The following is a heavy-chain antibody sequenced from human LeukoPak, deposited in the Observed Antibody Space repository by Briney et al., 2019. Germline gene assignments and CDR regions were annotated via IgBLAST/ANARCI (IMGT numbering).Heavy chain of an antibody. V-gene: IGHV3-7*01. Sequence: GSLRLSCAASGFPFSDYWMTWVRQAPGKGLQWVANIKDAGSETYYVDSVKGRFTISRDNAKNSLYLQMNSLRAEDTAVYYCAKDAAVGSSGYYYVPPLYYFHYWGQGTLVTVSS. CDR1: GFPFSDYW. D-gene: IGHD3-22*01. J-gene: IGHJ4*02. CDR2: IKDAGSET. CDR3: AKDAAVGSSGYYYVPPLYYFHY.